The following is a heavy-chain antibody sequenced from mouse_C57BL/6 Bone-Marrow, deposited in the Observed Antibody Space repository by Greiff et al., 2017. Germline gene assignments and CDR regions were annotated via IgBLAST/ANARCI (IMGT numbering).Heavy chain of an antibody. Sequence: VQLQQSGPGLVQPSQSLSITCTVSGFSLTSYGVHWVRPAPGKGLEWLGVIWRGGSTDYNAAFMSRLSLPKDNSKSQVFFKMNSLQADDTAIYYCAIDSSGYGDLDYWGQGTTLTVSS. CDR3: AIDSSGYGDLDY. V-gene: IGHV2-5*01. J-gene: IGHJ2*01. CDR2: IWRGGST. D-gene: IGHD3-2*02. CDR1: GFSLTSYG.